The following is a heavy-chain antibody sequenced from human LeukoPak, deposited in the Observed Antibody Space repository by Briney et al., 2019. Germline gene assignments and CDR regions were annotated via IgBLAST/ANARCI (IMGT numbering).Heavy chain of an antibody. D-gene: IGHD3-10*01. CDR3: ARGMWFDTLFSTFDV. Sequence: SETLSLTCTVSGGSISSSSYYWGWIRQPPGKGLEWIGEIYHTGSTNYNPSVESRVTISIDKSKNQFSLMLKSVTAADTALYYCARGMWFDTLFSTFDVWGQGTMVSVSS. J-gene: IGHJ3*01. CDR2: IYHTGST. V-gene: IGHV4-61*05. CDR1: GGSISSSSYY.